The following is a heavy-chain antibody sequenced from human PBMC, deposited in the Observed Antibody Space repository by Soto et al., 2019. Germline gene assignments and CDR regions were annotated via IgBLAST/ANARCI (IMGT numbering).Heavy chain of an antibody. V-gene: IGHV3-23*01. D-gene: IGHD6-6*01. CDR2: ISGSGGST. Sequence: GGSLRLSCAASGFTFSSYAMSWVRQAPGKGLEWVSAISGSGGSTYYADSVKGRFTISRDNSKNTLYLQMNSLRAEDTAVYYCAKGVGRGSSSLHAYYYYGMDVWGQGTTVTVSS. J-gene: IGHJ6*02. CDR1: GFTFSSYA. CDR3: AKGVGRGSSSLHAYYYYGMDV.